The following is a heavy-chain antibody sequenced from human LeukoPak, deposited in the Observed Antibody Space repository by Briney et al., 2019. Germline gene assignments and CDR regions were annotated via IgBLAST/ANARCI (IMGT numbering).Heavy chain of an antibody. CDR2: IRYEANNK. CDR1: GFTFTTCA. CDR3: AKGDDYGANTRLPKYNWFDP. J-gene: IGHJ5*02. D-gene: IGHD4-23*01. V-gene: IGHV3-30*02. Sequence: GGSLRLSCAASGFTFTTCAMHWVRQAPGKGLEWVAYIRYEANNKNYADSVKGRFTISRDNSKDMLYLQMNSLRPEDTAVYYCAKGDDYGANTRLPKYNWFDPWGQGTLVTVSS.